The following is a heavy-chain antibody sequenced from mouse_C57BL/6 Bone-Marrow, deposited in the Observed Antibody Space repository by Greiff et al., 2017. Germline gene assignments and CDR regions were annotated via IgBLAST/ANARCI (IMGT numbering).Heavy chain of an antibody. CDR2: IDPSNGST. Sequence: VQLQQPGAELVKPGASVKLSCKASGYTFTSYWMQWVKQRPGQGLEWIGEIDPSNGSTNYNQKFKGKATLTVDTSSSTAYTQLSSLTSDDSAVYYCARGAMVTTLEDFDYWGQGTTLTVSS. V-gene: IGHV1-50*01. J-gene: IGHJ2*01. CDR3: ARGAMVTTLEDFDY. D-gene: IGHD2-3*01. CDR1: GYTFTSYW.